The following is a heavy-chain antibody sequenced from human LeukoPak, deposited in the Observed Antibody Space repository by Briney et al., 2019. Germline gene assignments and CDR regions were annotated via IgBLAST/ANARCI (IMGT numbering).Heavy chain of an antibody. CDR1: GYNFTNYY. J-gene: IGHJ4*02. D-gene: IGHD5-24*01. V-gene: IGHV1-18*04. CDR3: ARDFGEREPVHRGERWLQGGPFDY. Sequence: GASVKVSCKASGYNFTNYYIHWVRQAPGQGLEWMGWISAYNGNTNYAQKLQGRVTMTTDTSTSTAYMELRSLRSDDTAVYYCARDFGEREPVHRGERWLQGGPFDYWGQGTLVTVSS. CDR2: ISAYNGNT.